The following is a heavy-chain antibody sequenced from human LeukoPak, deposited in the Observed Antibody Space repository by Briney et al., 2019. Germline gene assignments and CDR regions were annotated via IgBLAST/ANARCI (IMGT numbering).Heavy chain of an antibody. CDR1: GFTFTSYS. Sequence: PGGSLRLSCAVSGFTFTSYSMNWVRQAPGKGLEWLSYISTDSSGIYYADSVKGRFTISRDDAKNSLYLQLNSLRDEDTAMYYCARDRNWAFDYWGQGTLVTVSS. V-gene: IGHV3-48*02. CDR2: ISTDSSGI. J-gene: IGHJ4*02. CDR3: ARDRNWAFDY. D-gene: IGHD1-1*01.